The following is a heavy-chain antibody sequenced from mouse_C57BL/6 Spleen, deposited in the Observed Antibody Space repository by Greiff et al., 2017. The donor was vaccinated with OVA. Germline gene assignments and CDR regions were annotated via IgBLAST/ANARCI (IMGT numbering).Heavy chain of an antibody. CDR3: AREEEYYGSRVYFDY. V-gene: IGHV1-81*01. CDR2: IYPRSGNT. CDR1: GYTFTSYG. J-gene: IGHJ2*01. Sequence: QVQLQQSGAELARPGASVKLSCKASGYTFTSYGISWVKQRTGQGLEWIGEIYPRSGNTYYNEKFKGKATLTADKSSSTAYMELRSLTSEDSAVYFCAREEEYYGSRVYFDYWGQGTTLTVSS. D-gene: IGHD1-1*01.